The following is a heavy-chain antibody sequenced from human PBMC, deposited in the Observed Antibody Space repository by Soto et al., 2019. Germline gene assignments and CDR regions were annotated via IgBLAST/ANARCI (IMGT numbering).Heavy chain of an antibody. D-gene: IGHD2-15*01. CDR1: GCTFSSYA. CDR3: ARGRGYCSGGSCTLYSNYFDY. J-gene: IGHJ4*02. V-gene: IGHV1-69*13. Sequence: SVKVSCTASGCTFSSYAISWVRQAPGQGLEWMGGIIPIFGTANYAQKFQGRVTITADESTSTAYMELSSLRSEDTAVYYCARGRGYCSGGSCTLYSNYFDYWGQGTLVTVSS. CDR2: IIPIFGTA.